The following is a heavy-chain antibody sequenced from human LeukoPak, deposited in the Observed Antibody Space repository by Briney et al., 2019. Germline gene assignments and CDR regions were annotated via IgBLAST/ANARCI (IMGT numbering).Heavy chain of an antibody. Sequence: PGGSLRLSCAVSGFTFSSYGMHWVRQAPGKGLEWVAVISYDGSNKYYADSVKGRFTISRDNSKNTLFLQMNSLRAEDTAVYYCAKDSRSFDWSLANPDYWGQGTLVTVSS. V-gene: IGHV3-30*18. CDR2: ISYDGSNK. J-gene: IGHJ4*02. CDR1: GFTFSSYG. CDR3: AKDSRSFDWSLANPDY. D-gene: IGHD3-9*01.